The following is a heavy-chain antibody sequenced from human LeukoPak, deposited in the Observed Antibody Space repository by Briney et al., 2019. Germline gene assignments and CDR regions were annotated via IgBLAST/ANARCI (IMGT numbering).Heavy chain of an antibody. J-gene: IGHJ4*02. D-gene: IGHD1-14*01. Sequence: GGSLRLSCLGSGFTFTTAWMSWVRQAPGKGLEWVGRIKETTYGGTTYYAAPVRGRFTISRDDSKNTLYLQMDNLRVEDTGVYFYSTDGNYWGQGTLVVVS. CDR2: IKETTYGGTT. V-gene: IGHV3-15*01. CDR1: GFTFTTAW. CDR3: STDGNY.